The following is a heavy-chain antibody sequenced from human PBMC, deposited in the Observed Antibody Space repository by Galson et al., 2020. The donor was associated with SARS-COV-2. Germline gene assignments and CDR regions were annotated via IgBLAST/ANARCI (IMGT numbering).Heavy chain of an antibody. CDR1: GFTFDDYA. Sequence: GGSLRLSCAASGFTFDDYAMHWVRQAPGKGLEWVSGISWNSGSIGYADSVKGRFTISRDNAKNSLYLQMNSLRAEDMALYYCAKGGDGGWLQLEGSRYFDLWGRGTLVTVSS. V-gene: IGHV3-9*03. CDR2: ISWNSGSI. D-gene: IGHD5-12*01. J-gene: IGHJ2*01. CDR3: AKGGDGGWLQLEGSRYFDL.